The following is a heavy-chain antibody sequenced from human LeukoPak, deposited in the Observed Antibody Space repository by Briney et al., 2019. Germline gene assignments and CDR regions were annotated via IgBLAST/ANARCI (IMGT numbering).Heavy chain of an antibody. Sequence: KPSETLSLTCTVSGDSITSYYWSWIRQPPGKGLEWIAYIYYSGSTSYNPSLKSRVSISVDTSKNQFSLKLSSVTAADTAVYYCARPSSYYYYGMDVWGQGTTVTVSS. CDR2: IYYSGST. CDR3: ARPSSYYYYGMDV. CDR1: GDSITSYY. V-gene: IGHV4-59*08. J-gene: IGHJ6*02.